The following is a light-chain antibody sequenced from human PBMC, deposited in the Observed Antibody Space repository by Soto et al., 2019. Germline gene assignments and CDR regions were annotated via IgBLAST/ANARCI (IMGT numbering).Light chain of an antibody. CDR2: GAS. CDR3: QQYGGSAIFT. CDR1: QSVSSNY. V-gene: IGKV3-20*01. J-gene: IGKJ3*01. Sequence: EFVLTQSPGTLSLSPGERATLSCRADQSVSSNYLAWYQQKPGQAPRLLIYGASSRATGIPDRFSGSGSGTDFTLTISRLEPEDFAVYYCQQYGGSAIFTFGPGTKVDIK.